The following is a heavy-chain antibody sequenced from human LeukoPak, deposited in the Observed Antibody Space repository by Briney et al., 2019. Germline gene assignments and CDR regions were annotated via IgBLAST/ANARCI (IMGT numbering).Heavy chain of an antibody. CDR3: ARGGGLDV. CDR1: GFAFSTYS. J-gene: IGHJ6*02. CDR2: ISSSAATI. V-gene: IGHV3-48*04. D-gene: IGHD3-16*01. Sequence: GGSLRLSCAASGFAFSTYSMNWVRQAPGKGLEWVSSISSSAATIHYADSVKGRFTISRDNAKNSLYLQMSNLRAEDTAVYFCARGGGLDVWGQGATVTVSS.